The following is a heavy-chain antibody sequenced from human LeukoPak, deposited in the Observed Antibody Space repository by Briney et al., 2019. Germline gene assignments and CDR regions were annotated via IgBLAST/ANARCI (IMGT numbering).Heavy chain of an antibody. J-gene: IGHJ3*02. V-gene: IGHV1-18*04. CDR3: ARDRRRYCSGGSCSDAFDI. CDR1: GYTFTSYG. CDR2: INTYNGNT. Sequence: ASVKVSCKASGYTFTSYGTSCVRQAPGQGLEWMGWINTYNGNTLYAQKLQGRVTMTTDPSTTTAYMELRSLRSDDTAVYFCARDRRRYCSGGSCSDAFDIWGQGTMVTVSS. D-gene: IGHD2-15*01.